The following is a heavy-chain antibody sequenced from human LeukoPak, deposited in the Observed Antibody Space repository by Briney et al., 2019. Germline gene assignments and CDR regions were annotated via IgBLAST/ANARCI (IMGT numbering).Heavy chain of an antibody. Sequence: ASVKVSCKASGYTFTSYYMHWVRQAPGQGLEWMGIINPSGGSTSYAQKFQGRVTMTRDTSTSTAYMELSSLRSEDTAVYYCAREGEDDAFDIWGQGTMVTVSS. J-gene: IGHJ3*02. CDR1: GYTFTSYY. D-gene: IGHD1-26*01. V-gene: IGHV1-46*01. CDR3: AREGEDDAFDI. CDR2: INPSGGST.